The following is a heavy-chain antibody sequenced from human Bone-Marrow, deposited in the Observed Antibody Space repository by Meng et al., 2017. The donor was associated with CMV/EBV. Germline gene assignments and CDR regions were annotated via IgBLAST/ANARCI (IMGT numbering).Heavy chain of an antibody. CDR1: GGSVSSGSYY. CDR3: ASGSLKAYYVDAFDI. V-gene: IGHV4-61*01. D-gene: IGHD3-16*01. CDR2: IYYSGST. J-gene: IGHJ3*02. Sequence: GGSVSSGSYYWSGIRQPPGKGLEWIGYIYYSGSTNYNPSLKSRVTISVDTSKNQFSLKLSSVTAADTAVYYCASGSLKAYYVDAFDIWGQGTMVTVSS.